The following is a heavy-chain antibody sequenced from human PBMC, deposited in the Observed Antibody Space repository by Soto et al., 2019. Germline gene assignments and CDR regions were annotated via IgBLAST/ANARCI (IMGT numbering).Heavy chain of an antibody. D-gene: IGHD6-6*01. Sequence: GGSLRLSCAASGFTFSDYYMSWIRQAPGKGLEWVSYISSSGSTIYYADSVKGRFTISRDNAKNSLYLQMNSLRSDDTAVYYCARDLYSSSSPIRRVNWFDPWGQGTLVTVSS. V-gene: IGHV3-11*01. J-gene: IGHJ5*02. CDR1: GFTFSDYY. CDR2: ISSSGSTI. CDR3: ARDLYSSSSPIRRVNWFDP.